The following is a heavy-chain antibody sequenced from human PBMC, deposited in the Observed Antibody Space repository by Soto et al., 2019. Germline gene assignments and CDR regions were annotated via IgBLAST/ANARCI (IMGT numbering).Heavy chain of an antibody. J-gene: IGHJ6*02. CDR2: ISGSGGST. V-gene: IGHV3-23*01. D-gene: IGHD6-13*01. Sequence: PGGSLRLSCAASGFTFSSYAMSWVRQAPGKGLEWVSAISGSGGSTYYADSVKGRFTISRDNSKNTLYLQMNSLRAEDTAVYYCAKDYSSSWYGRYYYGMDVWCPGTTVTVSS. CDR1: GFTFSSYA. CDR3: AKDYSSSWYGRYYYGMDV.